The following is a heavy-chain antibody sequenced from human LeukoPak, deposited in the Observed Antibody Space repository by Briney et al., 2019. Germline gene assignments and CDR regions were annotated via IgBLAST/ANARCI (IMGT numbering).Heavy chain of an antibody. CDR2: IYYSGST. CDR3: ARLQATVTIHAYFDY. V-gene: IGHV4-59*01. CDR1: GGPIRRYY. D-gene: IGHD4-17*01. J-gene: IGHJ4*01. Sequence: SETLSLTCTVSGGPIRRYYWIWIREPRGKGLEGIGYIYYSGSTNYTPSLKSRVAISVDTSTNQCSLKLDSVTAADTAVYYCARLQATVTIHAYFDYGGQGTLVTVSS.